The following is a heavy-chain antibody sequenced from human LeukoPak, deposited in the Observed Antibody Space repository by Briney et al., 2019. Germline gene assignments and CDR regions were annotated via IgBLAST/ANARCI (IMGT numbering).Heavy chain of an antibody. CDR1: GFTFSSYW. D-gene: IGHD3-16*01. CDR3: ARSPWGQYNWFDP. V-gene: IGHV3-74*01. Sequence: GGSLRLSCAASGFTFSSYWMHWVRQAPGKGLVWVSRINSDGSTITYADFVKGRFTISRDNAKNTLYLQMNGLRAGDTAVYYCARSPWGQYNWFDPWGQGTLVTVSS. CDR2: INSDGSTI. J-gene: IGHJ5*02.